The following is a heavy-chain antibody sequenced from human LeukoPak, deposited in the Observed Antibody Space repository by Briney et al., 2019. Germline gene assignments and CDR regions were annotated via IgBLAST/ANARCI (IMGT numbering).Heavy chain of an antibody. CDR3: ARGPYRSGGSCYWFDP. CDR1: GDSISSYY. V-gene: IGHV4-4*09. CDR2: IYTSGST. D-gene: IGHD2-15*01. J-gene: IGHJ5*02. Sequence: PSETLSLTCTVSGDSISSYYWSWIRQPPGKGLEWIGYIYTSGSTNYNPSLKSRVTISVDTSKNQFSLKLSSVTAADTAVYYCARGPYRSGGSCYWFDPWGQGTLVTVSS.